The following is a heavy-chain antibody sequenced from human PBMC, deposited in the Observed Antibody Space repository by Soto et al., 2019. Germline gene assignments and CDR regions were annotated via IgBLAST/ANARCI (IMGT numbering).Heavy chain of an antibody. CDR1: GFTSSSYA. J-gene: IGHJ5*02. Sequence: PGGSLRLSCAASGFTSSSYAMGWVRQAPGKGLEWVSAISGSGGSTYYADSVKGRFTVSRDNSKNTLYLQMNSLRAEDTAVYYCAKDRVYYYDSSGYYYDPWGQGTLVTVSS. V-gene: IGHV3-23*01. CDR2: ISGSGGST. D-gene: IGHD3-22*01. CDR3: AKDRVYYYDSSGYYYDP.